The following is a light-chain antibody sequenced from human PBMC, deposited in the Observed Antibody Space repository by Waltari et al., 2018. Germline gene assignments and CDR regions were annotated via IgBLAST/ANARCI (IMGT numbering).Light chain of an antibody. CDR3: QEHDNVPLA. J-gene: IGKJ4*01. Sequence: DIQMTQSPSSLSASVGDRLSITCQASQDISKYLNWYQQKPGQAPKVLIDDASNLKTGVPSRFSGSGSGTDFTLSISNLQPEDIATYYCQEHDNVPLAFGGGTKVEIK. CDR2: DAS. CDR1: QDISKY. V-gene: IGKV1-33*01.